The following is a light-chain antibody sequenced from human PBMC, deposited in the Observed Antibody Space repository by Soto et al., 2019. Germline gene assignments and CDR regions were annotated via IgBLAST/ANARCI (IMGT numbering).Light chain of an antibody. CDR2: DAS. J-gene: IGKJ5*01. CDR3: QQRSSWPS. V-gene: IGKV3-11*01. CDR1: QSVSTY. Sequence: EIVLTQSPATLSSFPGDRVTLSCRASQSVSTYLAWYQQKPGQAPRLLIYDASNRATGIPARFSGSGSGTDFTLTISSLGPEDFAVYHCQQRSSWPSFGQGTRLEIK.